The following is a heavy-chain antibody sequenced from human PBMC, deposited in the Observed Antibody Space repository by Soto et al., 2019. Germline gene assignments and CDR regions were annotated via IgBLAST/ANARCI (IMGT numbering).Heavy chain of an antibody. V-gene: IGHV1-2*02. CDR2: IGPESGAT. CDR1: GYAFTGHY. J-gene: IGHJ4*02. Sequence: ASVKVSFKASGYAFTGHYSHWVRQAPEQGPEWMGEIGPESGATRYAQKFQGRVTMTRDTSITTVYMELNNLSPDDTAVYYCGRGRSGQIVVFYWGQGTPVTVSS. D-gene: IGHD1-26*01. CDR3: GRGRSGQIVVFY.